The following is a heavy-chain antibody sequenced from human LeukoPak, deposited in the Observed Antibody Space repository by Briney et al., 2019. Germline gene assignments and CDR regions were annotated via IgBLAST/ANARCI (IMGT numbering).Heavy chain of an antibody. D-gene: IGHD3-10*01. Sequence: SETLSLTCAVYGGSFSGDFWSWIRQSPGKGLEWIGEINHGGSTTYNPSLKSRVTISVDKSKNQFSLKLSSVTAADTAVYYCARSGYGSGSYSDYWGQGTLVTVSS. CDR3: ARSGYGSGSYSDY. V-gene: IGHV4-34*01. CDR2: INHGGST. J-gene: IGHJ4*02. CDR1: GGSFSGDF.